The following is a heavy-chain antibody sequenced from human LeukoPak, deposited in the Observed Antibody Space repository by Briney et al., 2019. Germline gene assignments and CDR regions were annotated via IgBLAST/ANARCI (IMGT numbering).Heavy chain of an antibody. CDR2: ISTDGNYK. D-gene: IGHD5-24*01. V-gene: IGHV3-30*09. Sequence: ERSLRLSCAASGFTFSNYAIYWVRQAPGKGLEWVSVISTDGNYKYYADSVKGRFAVSRDNSKNMLYLQMNSLSADDTAVYYCARRPVATIDSWGQGTLVTVSP. J-gene: IGHJ4*02. CDR1: GFTFSNYA. CDR3: ARRPVATIDS.